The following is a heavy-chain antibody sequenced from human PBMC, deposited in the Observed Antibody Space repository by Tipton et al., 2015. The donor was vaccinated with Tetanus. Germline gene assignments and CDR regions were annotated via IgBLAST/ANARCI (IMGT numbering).Heavy chain of an antibody. CDR3: ANTQKNDFWSGYPYNWFDP. CDR1: GFTFSSYA. J-gene: IGHJ5*02. D-gene: IGHD3-3*01. CDR2: ISGSGGST. V-gene: IGHV3-23*01. Sequence: SLRLSCAASGFTFSSYAMSWVRQAPGKGLEWVSAISGSGGSTYYADSVKGRFTISRDNSKNTLYLQMNSLRAEDTAVYYCANTQKNDFWSGYPYNWFDPWGQGTLVTVSS.